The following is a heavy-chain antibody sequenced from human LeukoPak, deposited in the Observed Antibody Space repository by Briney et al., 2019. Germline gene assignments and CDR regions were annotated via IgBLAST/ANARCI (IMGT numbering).Heavy chain of an antibody. Sequence: PSETLSLTCTVSGGSISSGSYYWSWIRQPAGKGLEWIGRIYTSGSTNYNPSLKSRVTISVDTSKNQFSLKLSSVTAADTAVYYCARSEWDVDTAPSGWFDPWGQGTLVTVSS. CDR1: GGSISSGSYY. CDR3: ARSEWDVDTAPSGWFDP. D-gene: IGHD5-18*01. V-gene: IGHV4-61*02. CDR2: IYTSGST. J-gene: IGHJ5*02.